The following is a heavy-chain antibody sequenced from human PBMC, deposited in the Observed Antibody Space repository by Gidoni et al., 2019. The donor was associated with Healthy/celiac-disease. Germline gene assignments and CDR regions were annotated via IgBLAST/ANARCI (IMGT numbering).Heavy chain of an antibody. J-gene: IGHJ6*02. Sequence: QVQLQQSGPGLVQPSQTLSLPCAISGDSVSSTSAAWTWIRKSPSRGLEWLGRTYYRSKWYNDYAVSVKSRITINPDTSKNQFSLQLNSVTPEDTAVYYCAKEGEGYCSSTSCYTGYYYYGMDVWGQGTTVTVS. D-gene: IGHD2-2*02. CDR1: GDSVSSTSAA. V-gene: IGHV6-1*01. CDR3: AKEGEGYCSSTSCYTGYYYYGMDV. CDR2: TYYRSKWYN.